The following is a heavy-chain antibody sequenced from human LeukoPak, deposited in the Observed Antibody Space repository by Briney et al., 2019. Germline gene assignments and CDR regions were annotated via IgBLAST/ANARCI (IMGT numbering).Heavy chain of an antibody. J-gene: IGHJ6*03. CDR2: ISAYNGNT. D-gene: IGHD3-9*01. V-gene: IGHV1-18*01. CDR3: ARDAQLRYFDWLVTYYYYYMDV. Sequence: ASVKVSCKASGYTFTSYGISWVRQAPGQGLEWMGWISAYNGNTNYAQKLQGRVTITTDTSTSTAYMELRSLRSDDTAVYYCARDAQLRYFDWLVTYYYYYMDVWGKGTTVTISS. CDR1: GYTFTSYG.